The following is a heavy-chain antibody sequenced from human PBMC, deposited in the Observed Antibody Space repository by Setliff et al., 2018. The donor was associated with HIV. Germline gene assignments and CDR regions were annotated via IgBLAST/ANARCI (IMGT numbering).Heavy chain of an antibody. CDR3: ARQMPIPGIAITPVDY. CDR2: VFYTGFA. CDR1: GDSIRGYY. V-gene: IGHV4-59*08. Sequence: PSETLSLTCTVSGDSIRGYYWSWIRQPPGKGLEWMGYVFYTGFAAYNPSLKSRLTISVDTSKSQFSLTLTSVTAADTAVYYCARQMPIPGIAITPVDYWGLGALVTVSS. J-gene: IGHJ4*02. D-gene: IGHD5-12*01.